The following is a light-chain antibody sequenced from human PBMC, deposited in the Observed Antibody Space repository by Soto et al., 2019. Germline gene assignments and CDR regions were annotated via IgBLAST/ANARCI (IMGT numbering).Light chain of an antibody. V-gene: IGKV1-12*01. Sequence: DIRMAQSAGSVSASVVDRVTITCRASESLSNWLAWYQQKPGKAPKVLISVTSTLHSGVPSRFSGSGSGADFTLTISSLQPEDSATYYCQQGKSFPLTFGGGTKV. CDR3: QQGKSFPLT. CDR1: ESLSNW. J-gene: IGKJ4*01. CDR2: VTS.